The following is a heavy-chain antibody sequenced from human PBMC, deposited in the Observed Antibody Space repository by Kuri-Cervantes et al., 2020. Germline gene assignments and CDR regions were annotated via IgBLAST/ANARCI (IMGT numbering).Heavy chain of an antibody. CDR3: AHEDYGVSVFDF. J-gene: IGHJ4*02. CDR1: GFSLSNARMG. Sequence: SGPTLVKPTETLTLTCTVSGFSLSNARMGVSWIRQPPGKALEWLAHIFSNDEKSYSTSLKSRLTITKDTSKNQVVLTMTNMDPVDTATYYCAHEDYGVSVFDFWGQGTLVTVSS. D-gene: IGHD4-17*01. CDR2: IFSNDEK. V-gene: IGHV2-26*01.